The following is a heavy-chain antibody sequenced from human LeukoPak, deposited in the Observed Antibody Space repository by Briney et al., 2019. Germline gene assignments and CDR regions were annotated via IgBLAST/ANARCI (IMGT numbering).Heavy chain of an antibody. CDR3: AAASAFSSSWRS. CDR2: ITANNTTK. V-gene: IGHV3-48*01. J-gene: IGHJ5*02. CDR1: GLSFSSYN. D-gene: IGHD6-13*01. Sequence: GGSLRLSCTASGLSFSSYNMNWVRQAPGRGPEWVAYITANNTTKYYADSVKGRFTISRDNAKKSLFLQMNSLRAEDTAVYYCAAASAFSSSWRSWGQGTVVTVSS.